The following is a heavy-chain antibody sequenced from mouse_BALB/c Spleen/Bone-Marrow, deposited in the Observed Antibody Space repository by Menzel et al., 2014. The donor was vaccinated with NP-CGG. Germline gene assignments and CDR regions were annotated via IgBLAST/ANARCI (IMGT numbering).Heavy chain of an antibody. CDR1: GFNIKDYY. Sequence: EVMLVESGAELVRPGALVELSCKASGFNIKDYYMHWAKQRPEQGLEWIGWIDPENGNTIYDPKFQGKASITADTSSNTAYLQLSSLTSEDTAVYYCVAYYRYEYYFDYWGQGTTLTVSS. CDR2: IDPENGNT. V-gene: IGHV14-1*02. D-gene: IGHD2-14*01. CDR3: VAYYRYEYYFDY. J-gene: IGHJ2*01.